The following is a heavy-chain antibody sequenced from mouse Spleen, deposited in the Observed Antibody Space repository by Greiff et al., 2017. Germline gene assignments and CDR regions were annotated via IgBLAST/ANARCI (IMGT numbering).Heavy chain of an antibody. J-gene: IGHJ1*01. CDR2: IYPGNGDT. V-gene: IGHV1-12*01. CDR1: GYTFTSYN. Sequence: QVQLKESGAELVKPGASVEMSCKASGYTFTSYNMHWVKQTPGQGLEWIGAIYPGNGDTSYNQKFKGKATLTADKSSSTAYMQLSSLTSEDSAVYYCARRIYYWYFDVWGAGTTVTVSS. CDR3: ARRIYYWYFDV.